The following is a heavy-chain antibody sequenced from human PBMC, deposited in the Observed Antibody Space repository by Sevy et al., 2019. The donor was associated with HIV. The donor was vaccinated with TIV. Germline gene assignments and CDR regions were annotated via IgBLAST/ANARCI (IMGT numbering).Heavy chain of an antibody. V-gene: IGHV4-39*02. J-gene: IGHJ6*02. Sequence: SETLSLTCSVSGGTIVSSGHYWGWIRQTPGKGLEWIGSIYYNGHTYYSPSLTSRLTISIDTSKNQFSLNLSSVTAADTAIYFCAREAGGYDYDYGMDVWGQGTTVTVSS. CDR1: GGTIVSSGHY. D-gene: IGHD5-12*01. CDR2: IYYNGHT. CDR3: AREAGGYDYDYGMDV.